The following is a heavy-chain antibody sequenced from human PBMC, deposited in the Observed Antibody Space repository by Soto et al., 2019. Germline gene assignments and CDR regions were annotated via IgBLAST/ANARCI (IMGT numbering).Heavy chain of an antibody. CDR1: GFTFRSFT. CDR3: TRDASRDSSARGWFDP. D-gene: IGHD6-13*01. CDR2: ISSNSAYI. V-gene: IGHV3-21*01. Sequence: VVSLRLSCGASGFTFRSFTMNWVRQAPWKGLEWVSTISSNSAYIYYTDALRGRFTISRDNAKNSLHLQMNSLRAEDTAVSYSTRDASRDSSARGWFDPWGPGTLANV. J-gene: IGHJ5*02.